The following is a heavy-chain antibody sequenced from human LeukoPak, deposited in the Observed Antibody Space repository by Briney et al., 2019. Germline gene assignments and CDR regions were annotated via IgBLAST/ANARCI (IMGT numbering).Heavy chain of an antibody. CDR3: ARDQTQTGPTTVDY. CDR1: GFTSGNSW. CDR2: INTDGTNT. Sequence: GGSLKSSFFPLGFTSGNSWLHWARKPPGKGLFWFCRINTDGTNTKYADSVKGRFTISRDNAKNTLYLQMNTLRAEDTAVYYCARDQTQTGPTTVDYWGQGTLVTVSS. V-gene: IGHV3-74*03. J-gene: IGHJ4*02. D-gene: IGHD1-14*01.